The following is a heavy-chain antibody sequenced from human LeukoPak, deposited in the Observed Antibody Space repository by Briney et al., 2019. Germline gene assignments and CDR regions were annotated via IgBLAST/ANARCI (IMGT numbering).Heavy chain of an antibody. CDR2: IIPIFGTA. CDR1: GGTFSSYA. D-gene: IGHD2-2*01. Sequence: SVKVSCKASGGTFSSYAISWVRQAPGQGLEWMGGIIPIFGTANYAQKFQGRVTITADESTSTAYMELSSLRSEDTAVYYCARGDIVVVPAAMSPYYYYYGTDVWGQGTTVTVSS. CDR3: ARGDIVVVPAAMSPYYYYYGTDV. J-gene: IGHJ6*02. V-gene: IGHV1-69*01.